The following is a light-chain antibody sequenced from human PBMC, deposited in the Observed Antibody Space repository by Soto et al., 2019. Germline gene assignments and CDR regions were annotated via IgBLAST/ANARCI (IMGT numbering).Light chain of an antibody. J-gene: IGLJ2*01. CDR2: DVT. V-gene: IGLV2-14*01. CDR3: SSYTTSNTLV. CDR1: SSDVGGYLY. Sequence: QSALTQPASVSGSPGQSITISCTGTSSDVGGYLYVSWYQQYPGKAPKLMIYDVTNRPSGVSNRFSGFKSGNTAFLTISGLQAEDEADYYCSSYTTSNTLVFGGGTKLTVL.